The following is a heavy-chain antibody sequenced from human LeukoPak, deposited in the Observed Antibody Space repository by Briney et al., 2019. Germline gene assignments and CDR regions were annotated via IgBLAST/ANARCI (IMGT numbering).Heavy chain of an antibody. CDR3: ARGGDYVAFDI. J-gene: IGHJ3*02. CDR2: INHSGST. V-gene: IGHV4-34*01. D-gene: IGHD4-17*01. Sequence: PSETLSLTCAVYGGSFSGYYWSWIRQPPGKGLEWIGEINHSGSTNYNPSLKSRVTISVDTSKNQFSLKLSSVTAADTAVYYCARGGDYVAFDIWGQGTMVTVSS. CDR1: GGSFSGYY.